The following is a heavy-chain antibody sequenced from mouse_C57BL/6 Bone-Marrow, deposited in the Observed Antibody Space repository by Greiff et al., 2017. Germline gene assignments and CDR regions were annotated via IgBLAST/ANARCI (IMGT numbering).Heavy chain of an antibody. CDR1: GFSLTSYG. CDR3: ARPTIVTYWYFDV. V-gene: IGHV2-6*03. J-gene: IGHJ1*03. D-gene: IGHD2-5*01. Sequence: QVQLKDSGPGLVAPSQSLSITCTVSGFSLTSYGVHWVRQPPGKGLEWLVVIWSDGSTTYNSALKSRLSISKDNSKSQVFLKMNSLQTDDTAMYYCARPTIVTYWYFDVWGTGTTVTVSS. CDR2: IWSDGST.